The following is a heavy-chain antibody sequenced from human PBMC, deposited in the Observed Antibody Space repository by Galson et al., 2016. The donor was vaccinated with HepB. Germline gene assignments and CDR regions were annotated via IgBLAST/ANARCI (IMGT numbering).Heavy chain of an antibody. CDR2: IFPGDSDS. Sequence: QSGAEAKEPGESLKISFTGSGYSFSSYWIGWVRQRPGKVLEWMGVIFPGDSDSRYNPSFEGQVTCSVDKSISTAYLQWSSLEASDTAMYFCARQLNGYFFDFWGQGTRITVSS. J-gene: IGHJ4*02. V-gene: IGHV5-51*01. CDR3: ARQLNGYFFDF. CDR1: GYSFSSYW. D-gene: IGHD3-22*01.